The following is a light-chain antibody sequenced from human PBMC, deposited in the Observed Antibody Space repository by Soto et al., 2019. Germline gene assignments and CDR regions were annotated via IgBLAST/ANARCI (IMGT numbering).Light chain of an antibody. V-gene: IGLV2-14*03. J-gene: IGLJ1*01. CDR1: RSDVGRYNF. CDR3: SSYTSTSTLYV. CDR2: DVT. Sequence: QSALTQPASVSGSPGQSITISCTGTRSDVGRYNFVSWYQHHPGKAPKLMIYDVTDRPSGVSHRFSGSKSGNTASLTISGLQADDDADYYCSSYTSTSTLYVFGTGTKLTVL.